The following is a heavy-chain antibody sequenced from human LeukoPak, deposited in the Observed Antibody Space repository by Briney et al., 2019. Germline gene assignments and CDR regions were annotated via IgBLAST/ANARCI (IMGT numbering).Heavy chain of an antibody. CDR1: AYTFTGYF. D-gene: IGHD6-13*01. CDR2: INPNSGGT. CDR3: ARVDTSTWDSFDS. V-gene: IGHV1-2*02. J-gene: IGHJ4*02. Sequence: ASVKVSCKASAYTFTGYFLHWVRQAPGQGLDWMGWINPNSGGTNYAQKFQGRVTMTRDTSISTAYMELSSLRSDDTAVYYCARVDTSTWDSFDSWGQGTLITVSS.